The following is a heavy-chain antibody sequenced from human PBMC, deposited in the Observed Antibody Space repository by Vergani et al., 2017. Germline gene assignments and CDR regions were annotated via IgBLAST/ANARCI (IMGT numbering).Heavy chain of an antibody. Sequence: QVTLKESGPALVKPTQTLTLTCTFSGFSLSTSGMRVSWIRQPPGKALEWLARIDWDDDKFYSTSLRTRLTISKDTSKNQVVVTMTNMDPVDTSTYYCARSGYSSGWYVFDYWGQGTLVTVSS. V-gene: IGHV2-70*04. CDR2: IDWDDDK. J-gene: IGHJ4*02. CDR3: ARSGYSSGWYVFDY. CDR1: GFSLSTSGMR. D-gene: IGHD6-19*01.